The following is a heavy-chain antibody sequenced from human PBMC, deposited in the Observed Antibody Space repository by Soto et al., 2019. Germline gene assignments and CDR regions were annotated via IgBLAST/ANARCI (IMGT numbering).Heavy chain of an antibody. D-gene: IGHD3-3*01. Sequence: SETLSLTCAVYGGSFSGYYWSWIRQPQGKGLEWIGEINHSGSTNYNPSLKSRVTISVDTSKNQFSLKLSSVTAADTAVYYCARARGVYDFWSAYYYGMDVWGQGTTVTVSS. J-gene: IGHJ6*02. CDR1: GGSFSGYY. CDR2: INHSGST. CDR3: ARARGVYDFWSAYYYGMDV. V-gene: IGHV4-34*01.